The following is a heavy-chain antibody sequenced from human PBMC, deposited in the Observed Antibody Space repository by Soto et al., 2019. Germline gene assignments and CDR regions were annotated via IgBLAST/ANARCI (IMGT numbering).Heavy chain of an antibody. CDR2: IDPSDSYT. CDR3: ASQYYYDSSGSLYYYYGMDV. D-gene: IGHD3-22*01. V-gene: IGHV5-10-1*01. CDR1: GYSFTSYW. J-gene: IGHJ6*02. Sequence: GESLKISCKGSGYSFTSYWISWVRQMPGKGLEWMGRIDPSDSYTNYSPSFQGHVTISADKSISTAYLQWSSLKASDTAMYYCASQYYYDSSGSLYYYYGMDVWGQGTTVTVSS.